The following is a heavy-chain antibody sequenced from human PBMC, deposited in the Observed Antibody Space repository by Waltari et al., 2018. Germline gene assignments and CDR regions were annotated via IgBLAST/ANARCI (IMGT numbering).Heavy chain of an antibody. CDR2: INYSGLT. D-gene: IGHD2-2*01. Sequence: QVQLQESGPGLVKPSETLSLTYTVSGGSIRDNDLYWGWIRQPPGKGLEWIGNINYSGLTYQNPSLRSRITISVDTSKNQFSLKLGSVTAADTAIYYCARSLFSSTAVNWFDPWGQGTLVTVSS. J-gene: IGHJ5*02. V-gene: IGHV4-39*01. CDR3: ARSLFSSTAVNWFDP. CDR1: GGSIRDNDLY.